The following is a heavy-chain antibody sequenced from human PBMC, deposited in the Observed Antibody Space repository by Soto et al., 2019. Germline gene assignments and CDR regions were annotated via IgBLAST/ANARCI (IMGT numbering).Heavy chain of an antibody. J-gene: IGHJ3*02. CDR2: ISTSGGTT. CDR1: GFTFSSYA. CDR3: AKGRGDYGIDAFDI. D-gene: IGHD4-17*01. Sequence: GGSLRLSCAASGFTFSSYAMSWVRQAPGKGLEWVSSISTSGGTTYYADSVKGRFTISRDYSKNTVYLQMDSLRAEDTAVYYCAKGRGDYGIDAFDIWGQGTMVTVSS. V-gene: IGHV3-23*01.